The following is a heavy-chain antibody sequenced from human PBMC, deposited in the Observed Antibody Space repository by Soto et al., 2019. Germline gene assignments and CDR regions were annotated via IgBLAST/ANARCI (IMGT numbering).Heavy chain of an antibody. CDR1: GDSISSYY. V-gene: IGHV4-59*01. Sequence: PSETLSLTSTVSGDSISSYYWSWIRQPPGKGLEWIGYIYYSGSTNYNPSLKSRVTISVDTPKNQFSLKLTSVTAADTAVYYCARGVATIGPWGQGTLVTVSS. D-gene: IGHD5-12*01. J-gene: IGHJ5*02. CDR3: ARGVATIGP. CDR2: IYYSGST.